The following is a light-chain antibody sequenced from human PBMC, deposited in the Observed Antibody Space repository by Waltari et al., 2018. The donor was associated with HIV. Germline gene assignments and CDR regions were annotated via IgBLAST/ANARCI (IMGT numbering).Light chain of an antibody. J-gene: IGLJ1*01. Sequence: QSALTQPASVSGSPGTSITISCTGTSSNVGSEYLISWYQQHPAEAPKLLIYDVTNRPAWVLNRFTGSKSGTTASLTISGLHADDEADYDCCSFPRSCSRYVFVTGTKVTVL. CDR2: DVT. V-gene: IGLV2-23*02. CDR1: SSNVGSEYL. CDR3: CSFPRSCSRYV.